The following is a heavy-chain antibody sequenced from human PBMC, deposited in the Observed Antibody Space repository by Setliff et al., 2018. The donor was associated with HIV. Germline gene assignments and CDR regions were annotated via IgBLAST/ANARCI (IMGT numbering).Heavy chain of an antibody. CDR2: ISYGGNT. Sequence: SETLSLTCTVSGDSINSGPYSWGWIRQPPGKGLESIGSISYGGNTYYNPSLKSRVLISGDTSKNQFALELSSVTAADTGVYYCARRAGFSEGSGYWFYWGQGTLVTVSS. D-gene: IGHD3-22*01. CDR1: GDSINSGPYS. V-gene: IGHV4-39*01. CDR3: ARRAGFSEGSGYWFY. J-gene: IGHJ4*02.